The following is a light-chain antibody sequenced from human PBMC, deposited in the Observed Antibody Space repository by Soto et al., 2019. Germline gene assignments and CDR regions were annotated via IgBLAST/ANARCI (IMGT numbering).Light chain of an antibody. V-gene: IGLV1-40*01. CDR1: SSNIGAGYN. CDR2: GNS. CDR3: QSFDNSLSCWV. J-gene: IGLJ3*02. Sequence: QSVLTQPPSVSGAPGQRVTISCTGSSSNIGAGYNVHWYQQLPGTGPKLLIHGNSNRPSGVPDRFFGSKSGASASLAIAGLQAEDEAVYYCQSFDNSLSCWVFGGGTKVTVL.